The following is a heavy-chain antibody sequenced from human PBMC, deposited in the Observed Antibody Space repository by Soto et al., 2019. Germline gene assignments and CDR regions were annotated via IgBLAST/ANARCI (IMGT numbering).Heavy chain of an antibody. V-gene: IGHV1-69*12. CDR1: GGTFSSYA. Sequence: QVQLVQSGAEVKKPGSSVKVSCKASGGTFSSYAISWVRQAPGQGLEWMGGIIPIFGTADYAQKFQGRVTITADESMSTAYMELSSLRSEDTAVYYCAGPPELTRIYYYYGMDVWGQGTTVTVSS. CDR2: IIPIFGTA. D-gene: IGHD1-7*01. CDR3: AGPPELTRIYYYYGMDV. J-gene: IGHJ6*02.